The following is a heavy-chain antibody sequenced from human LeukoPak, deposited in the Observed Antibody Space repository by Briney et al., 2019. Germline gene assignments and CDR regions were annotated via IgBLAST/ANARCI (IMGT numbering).Heavy chain of an antibody. D-gene: IGHD6-13*01. J-gene: IGHJ5*02. CDR1: GFTFSSFS. Sequence: GGSLRLSCAASGFTFSSFSMNWVRQAPGKGLEWVSSISSSSGYIYYADSLKGRFTISRDNAKNSLFLQMNSLRAEDTAVYYCARGASSSASWFDPWGQGTLVTVS. V-gene: IGHV3-21*01. CDR2: ISSSSGYI. CDR3: ARGASSSASWFDP.